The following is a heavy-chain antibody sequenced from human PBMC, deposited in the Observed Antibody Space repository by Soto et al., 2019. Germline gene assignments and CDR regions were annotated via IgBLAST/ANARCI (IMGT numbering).Heavy chain of an antibody. Sequence: GGSLRLSCAASGFTFSSYAMHWVRQAPGKGLEWVAVISYDGSNKYYADSVKGRFTISRDNSKNTLYLQMNSLRAEDTAVYYCARDRIVVVPAAIPFIYYYYGMDVWGQGTTVTVSS. CDR2: ISYDGSNK. J-gene: IGHJ6*02. D-gene: IGHD2-2*02. V-gene: IGHV3-30-3*01. CDR3: ARDRIVVVPAAIPFIYYYYGMDV. CDR1: GFTFSSYA.